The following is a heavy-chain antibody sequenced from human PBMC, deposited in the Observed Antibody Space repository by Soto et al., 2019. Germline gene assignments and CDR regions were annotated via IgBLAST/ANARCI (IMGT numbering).Heavy chain of an antibody. Sequence: EVQVVESGGGLIQPGGSLRLSCAVSGFIVSSDIMSWVRQAPGKGLEWVSIIHSTGDRTYYGDSVRGRFTISRDNSRNTVSLQMNSLRVEDTAVDYCASRGAWGQGTLVTVSS. CDR2: IHSTGDRT. V-gene: IGHV3-53*01. CDR3: ASRGA. CDR1: GFIVSSDI. J-gene: IGHJ5*02.